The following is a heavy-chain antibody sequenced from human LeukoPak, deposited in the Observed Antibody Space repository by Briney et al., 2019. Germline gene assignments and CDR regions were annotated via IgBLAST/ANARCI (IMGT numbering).Heavy chain of an antibody. CDR2: IYHSGST. D-gene: IGHD3-22*01. Sequence: PSETLSLTCTVSGGSISSGGYSWSWIRQPPGTGLEWIGYIYHSGSTYYNPSLKSRVTISVDTSKNQFSLKLSSVTAADTAVYYCARHKPPNRRHVYDSSGYYFDYWGQGTLVTVSS. CDR3: ARHKPPNRRHVYDSSGYYFDY. V-gene: IGHV4-30-2*01. J-gene: IGHJ4*02. CDR1: GGSISSGGYS.